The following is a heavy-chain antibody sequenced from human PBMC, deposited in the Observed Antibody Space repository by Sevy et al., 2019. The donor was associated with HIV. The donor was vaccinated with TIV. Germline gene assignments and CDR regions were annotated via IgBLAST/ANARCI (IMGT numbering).Heavy chain of an antibody. Sequence: GGSLRLSCEASGFTFNSYGMHWVRQAPGKGLEWVAVISYDGSENYYADSVNGRFTISRDRSKNTLYVQMNSLRAEDTAVYFCARMFRSYGMDVWGQGTTVTVSS. CDR2: ISYDGSEN. CDR1: GFTFNSYG. D-gene: IGHD3-10*01. CDR3: ARMFRSYGMDV. J-gene: IGHJ6*02. V-gene: IGHV3-30*03.